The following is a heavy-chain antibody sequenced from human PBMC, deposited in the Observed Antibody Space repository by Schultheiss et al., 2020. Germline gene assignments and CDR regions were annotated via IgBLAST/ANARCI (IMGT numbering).Heavy chain of an antibody. CDR1: GGSISSGGYS. J-gene: IGHJ3*02. CDR3: ARAWKEAVDAFDI. Sequence: SETLSLTCAVSGGSISSGGYSWCWIRQPPGKGLEWIGYIYHSGSTYYNSSLKSRVTISVDRSKNQFSLKLSSVTAADTAVYYCARAWKEAVDAFDIWGQGTMVTVSS. CDR2: IYHSGST. V-gene: IGHV4-30-2*01. D-gene: IGHD1-1*01.